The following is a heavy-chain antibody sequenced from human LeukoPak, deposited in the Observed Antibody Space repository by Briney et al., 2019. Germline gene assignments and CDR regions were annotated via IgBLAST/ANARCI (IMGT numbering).Heavy chain of an antibody. J-gene: IGHJ4*02. V-gene: IGHV3-23*01. Sequence: PGGSLRLSCAASGFTFSVSVMNWVRQAPGKGLEWVSGISGSGGSTYYADSVKGRFTISRDNSKNTLYLQMNSLRAEDTAVYYCAKAGSTSMAYFDNWVQGNLVTVSS. CDR1: GFTFSVSV. D-gene: IGHD5-18*01. CDR3: AKAGSTSMAYFDN. CDR2: ISGSGGST.